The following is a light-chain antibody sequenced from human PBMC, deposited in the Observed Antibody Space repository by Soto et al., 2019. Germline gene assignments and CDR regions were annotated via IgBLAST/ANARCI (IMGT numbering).Light chain of an antibody. V-gene: IGKV3-20*01. CDR2: GAS. CDR3: QQYGSSPPSIT. CDR1: QSVSSSY. J-gene: IGKJ5*01. Sequence: EIVFTQSPGILSLSPGERATLSCRASQSVSSSYLAWYQQKPGQSPRLLIYGASSTATGIPDRFSGSGSGTDFTLTISRLEPEDFAVYYCQQYGSSPPSITFGQGTRLEIK.